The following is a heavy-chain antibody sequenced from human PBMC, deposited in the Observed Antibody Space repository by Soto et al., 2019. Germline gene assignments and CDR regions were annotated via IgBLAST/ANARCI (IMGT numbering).Heavy chain of an antibody. CDR1: GGSISSSSYY. J-gene: IGHJ4*02. V-gene: IGHV4-39*01. Sequence: SETLSLTCTVSGGSISSSSYYWGWIRQPPGKGLEWIGSIYYSGSTYYNPSLKSRVTISVDTSKNQFSLKLSSVTAADTAVYYCSLHAVHSSGFTDYWGQGTMVTVSS. CDR3: SLHAVHSSGFTDY. D-gene: IGHD6-25*01. CDR2: IYYSGST.